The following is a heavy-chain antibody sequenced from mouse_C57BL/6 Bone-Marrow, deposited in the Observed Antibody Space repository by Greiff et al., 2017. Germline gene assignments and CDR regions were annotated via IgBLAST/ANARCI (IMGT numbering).Heavy chain of an antibody. CDR2: IYPRSGNT. V-gene: IGHV1-81*01. Sequence: QVQLQQSGAELARPGASVKLSCKASGYTFTSYGISWVKQRTGQGLEWIGEIYPRSGNTYYNEKFKGKATLTADKSSSTAYMELRSLTSEDSAVYFCARVYYYGSSDYFDYWGEGTTLTESS. CDR1: GYTFTSYG. J-gene: IGHJ2*01. CDR3: ARVYYYGSSDYFDY. D-gene: IGHD1-1*01.